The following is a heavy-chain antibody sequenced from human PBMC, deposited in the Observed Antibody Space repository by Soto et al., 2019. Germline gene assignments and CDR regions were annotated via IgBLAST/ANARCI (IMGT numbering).Heavy chain of an antibody. CDR3: ARHFGPTYGDYFDY. Sequence: TSETLSLTCTVSGGSISSYYCSWIRQPPGKGLEWIGYIYYSGSTNYNPSLKSRVTISVDTSKNQFSLNLSSVTAADTAVYYCARHFGPTYGDYFDYWGQGTLVTVSS. CDR1: GGSISSYY. J-gene: IGHJ4*02. V-gene: IGHV4-59*08. D-gene: IGHD4-17*01. CDR2: IYYSGST.